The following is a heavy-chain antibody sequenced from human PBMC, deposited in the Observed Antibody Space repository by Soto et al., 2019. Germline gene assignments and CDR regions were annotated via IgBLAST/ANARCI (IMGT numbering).Heavy chain of an antibody. V-gene: IGHV4-59*07. CDR2: IYYSGIT. J-gene: IGHJ6*02. Sequence: DTLSLTCTVSGSAISSYYWSWIRQPPGKGLEWIGYIYYSGITNYNPSLKSRVTISVDTSKNQFSLKLSSVTAADTAVYYCARYKSNYYYGMDVWGQGTTVTV. CDR1: GSAISSYY. D-gene: IGHD1-20*01. CDR3: ARYKSNYYYGMDV.